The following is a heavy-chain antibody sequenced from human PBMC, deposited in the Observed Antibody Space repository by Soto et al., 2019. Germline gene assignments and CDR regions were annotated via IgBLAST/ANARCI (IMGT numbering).Heavy chain of an antibody. CDR1: GYGFAFYW. V-gene: IGHV5-10-1*01. D-gene: IGHD3-22*01. J-gene: IGHJ4*02. CDR2: IDPSDSQT. CDR3: ARQIYDSDTGPNFQSYFDS. Sequence: GEYLKISCTVSGYGFAFYWITCVRPTTGKGLEWMGRIDPSDSQTYYSPSFRGHVTISATKSITTVFLQWSSLRASDTAMYYCARQIYDSDTGPNFQSYFDSGGQGTQVTVS.